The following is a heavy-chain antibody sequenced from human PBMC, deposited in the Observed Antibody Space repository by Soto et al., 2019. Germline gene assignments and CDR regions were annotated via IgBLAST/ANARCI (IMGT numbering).Heavy chain of an antibody. J-gene: IGHJ6*02. CDR3: ERDNLGDAYHYGLDV. D-gene: IGHD2-21*01. CDR2: IYYSGDT. V-gene: IGHV4-31*03. CDR1: GGSISSGDSY. Sequence: QVQLQESGPRLVKPSQTLSLTCTVSGGSISSGDSYWSWIRQHPGKGLEWIGNIYYSGDTDYNPSLKSRVTISVDTSRNQFALRLSSVTAADTAIYYCERDNLGDAYHYGLDVWGQGTTVTVSS.